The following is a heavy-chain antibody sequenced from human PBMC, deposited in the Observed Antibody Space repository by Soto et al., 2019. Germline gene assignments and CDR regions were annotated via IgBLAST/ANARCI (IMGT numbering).Heavy chain of an antibody. CDR2: ISAYNGNT. J-gene: IGHJ3*02. D-gene: IGHD3-22*01. V-gene: IGHV1-18*01. CDR1: GYTFTSYG. Sequence: ASVKVSCKASGYTFTSYGISWVRQAPGQGLEWMGWISAYNGNTNYAQKLQGRVTMTTDTSTSTAYMELRSLRSDDTAVYYCARGPTYYCDSSGSHAFDIWGQGTMVTVSS. CDR3: ARGPTYYCDSSGSHAFDI.